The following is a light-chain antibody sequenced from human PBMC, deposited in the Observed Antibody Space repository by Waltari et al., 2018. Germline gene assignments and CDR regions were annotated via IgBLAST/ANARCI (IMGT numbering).Light chain of an antibody. J-gene: IGKJ2*01. CDR3: QQYNNWPLYT. V-gene: IGKV3-15*01. CDR1: HSVSSN. CDR2: GAA. Sequence: EIVMTQSPAPLSVSPGERATLSCRASHSVSSNLAWYQQQPGQAPRLLIYGAATRSTGIPARFSGSGSVTEFTLTISSLQSEDFAVYYCQQYNNWPLYTFGQGTKLEIK.